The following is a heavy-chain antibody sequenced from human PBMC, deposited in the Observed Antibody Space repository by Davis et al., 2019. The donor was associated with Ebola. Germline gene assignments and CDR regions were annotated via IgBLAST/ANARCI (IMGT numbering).Heavy chain of an antibody. Sequence: MPSETLSLTCSVSGVSFSDSYYSWIRQPPGEGLEWIGEINHIGGTNFNPSLKSRLSMSVDTSKHHFSLTLSSVTAADTAVYYCVTYGPDHLFNYWGQGTLVTVSS. CDR1: GVSFSDSY. J-gene: IGHJ4*02. D-gene: IGHD1-14*01. CDR2: INHIGGT. CDR3: VTYGPDHLFNY. V-gene: IGHV4-34*10.